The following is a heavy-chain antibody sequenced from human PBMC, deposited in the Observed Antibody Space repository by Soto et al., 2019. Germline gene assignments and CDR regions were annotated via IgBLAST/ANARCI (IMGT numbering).Heavy chain of an antibody. Sequence: VQVVESGGVLTQPGGSLRLSCVVSGFTVNGNHVTWVRQAPGKGLQWVSAIFNYGSTYYADFVKGRFAVSRDNSKNTVFLQMNRLGVEDTATYYCLGYGGNSVWGQGTVVTVSS. CDR3: LGYGGNSV. CDR2: IFNYGST. V-gene: IGHV3-53*01. D-gene: IGHD4-17*01. J-gene: IGHJ4*02. CDR1: GFTVNGNH.